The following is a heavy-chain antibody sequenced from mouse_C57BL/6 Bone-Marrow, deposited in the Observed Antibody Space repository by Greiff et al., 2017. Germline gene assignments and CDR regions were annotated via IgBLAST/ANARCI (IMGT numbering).Heavy chain of an antibody. V-gene: IGHV2-6-1*01. CDR1: GFSLTSYG. CDR3: ARQCSSYWYFAV. J-gene: IGHJ1*03. CDR2: IWSDGST. Sequence: QVQLKESGPGLVAPSQSLSITCTVSGFSLTSYGVHWVRQPPGKGLEWLVVIWSDGSTTYNSALKSRLSISKDNSKGHVFLTMNILQTDDTAMYYGARQCSSYWYFAVWGTGTTVTVSS. D-gene: IGHD1-1*01.